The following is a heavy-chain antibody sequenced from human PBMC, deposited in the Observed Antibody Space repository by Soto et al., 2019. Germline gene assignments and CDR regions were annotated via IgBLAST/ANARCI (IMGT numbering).Heavy chain of an antibody. V-gene: IGHV4-39*01. D-gene: IGHD6-19*01. CDR2: IYYSGSS. CDR1: GGSFSSSSNY. J-gene: IGHJ6*03. CDR3: ARRTVAGTFYYYMDV. Sequence: PSETLSLTCTVSGGSFSSSSNYWDWIRQPPGKGLEWIASIYYSGSSYYNQSLKSRVTISADTSKNQFSLKLTSVTAADTAVFYCARRTVAGTFYYYMDVWGKGTTVTVSS.